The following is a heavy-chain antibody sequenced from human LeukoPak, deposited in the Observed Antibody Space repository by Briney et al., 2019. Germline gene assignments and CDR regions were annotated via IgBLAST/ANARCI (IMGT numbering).Heavy chain of an antibody. CDR3: AGDWNYRAFDI. CDR1: GYTFTSYG. CDR2: ISAYNGNT. J-gene: IGHJ3*02. D-gene: IGHD1-7*01. Sequence: ASVKVSCKASGYTFTSYGISWVRQAPGQGLEWMGWISAYNGNTNYAQKLQGRVTMTTDTSTSTAYMELRSLRSDDTAVCYGAGDWNYRAFDISGKGTMVTVSS. V-gene: IGHV1-18*01.